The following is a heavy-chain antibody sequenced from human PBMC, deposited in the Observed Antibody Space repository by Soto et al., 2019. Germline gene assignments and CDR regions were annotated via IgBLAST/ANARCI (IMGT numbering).Heavy chain of an antibody. Sequence: QVQLQESGPGLVKPSETLSLTCSVSGGSISGSYWSWIRQSPGKGLEWLGYVYYTGSTNYSPSLRSRVSISVDTSKNEFSLRLSSVTAADTAVYVCARSVAVPGAHIDYWGQGTQVTVSS. D-gene: IGHD6-19*01. CDR2: VYYTGST. V-gene: IGHV4-59*01. CDR3: ARSVAVPGAHIDY. CDR1: GGSISGSY. J-gene: IGHJ4*02.